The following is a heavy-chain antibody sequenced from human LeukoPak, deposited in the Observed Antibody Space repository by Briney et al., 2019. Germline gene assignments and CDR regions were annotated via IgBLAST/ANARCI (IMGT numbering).Heavy chain of an antibody. J-gene: IGHJ4*02. D-gene: IGHD3-10*01. Sequence: GGSLTLSCAASGFTFSSYWMHWVRQAPGKGLVWISRINSDGSSTSYADSVKGRFTISRDNAKNTLYLQMNSLRAEDTAVYYCARAITMARGVITTYWGQGTLVTVSS. V-gene: IGHV3-74*01. CDR2: INSDGSST. CDR1: GFTFSSYW. CDR3: ARAITMARGVITTY.